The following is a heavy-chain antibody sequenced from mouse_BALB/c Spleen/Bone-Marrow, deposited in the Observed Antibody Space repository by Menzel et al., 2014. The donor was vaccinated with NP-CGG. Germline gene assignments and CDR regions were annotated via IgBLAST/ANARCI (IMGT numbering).Heavy chain of an antibody. CDR1: GFSLTGYG. CDR3: ARTLGHYAMDY. Sequence: VKLMESGPGLVAPSQSLSITCTVSGFSLTGYGVNWVRQPPGKGLEWLGMIXGDGSTDYNSALKSRLSISKDNSKSQVFLKMNSLQTDDTARYYCARTLGHYAMDYWGQGTSVTVSS. CDR2: IXGDGST. V-gene: IGHV2-6-7*01. D-gene: IGHD4-1*01. J-gene: IGHJ4*01.